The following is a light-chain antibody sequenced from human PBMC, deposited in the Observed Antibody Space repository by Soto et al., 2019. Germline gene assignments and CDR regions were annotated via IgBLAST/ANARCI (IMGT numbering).Light chain of an antibody. Sequence: EIVLTQSPATLSLSPGERATLSCRASRSVTTYLAWYQQKPAQAPRLLIYNASTRATGIPARFSGSGSGTDFTLTISSLEPEDFAVYYCQQRSNWPRTFGQGTRLEIK. V-gene: IGKV3-11*01. CDR2: NAS. CDR1: RSVTTY. CDR3: QQRSNWPRT. J-gene: IGKJ5*01.